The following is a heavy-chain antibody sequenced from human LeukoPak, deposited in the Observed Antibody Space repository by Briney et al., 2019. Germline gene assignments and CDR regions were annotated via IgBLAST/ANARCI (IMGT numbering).Heavy chain of an antibody. V-gene: IGHV3-21*01. CDR3: AVGYCSGGSCYPLFDY. J-gene: IGHJ4*02. CDR2: ISSSSSYI. CDR1: GFTFSSYG. Sequence: GGSLRLSCAASGFTFSSYGMHWVRQAPGKGLEWVSSISSSSSYIYYADSVKGRFTISRDNAKNSLYLQMNSLRAEDTAVYYCAVGYCSGGSCYPLFDYWGQGTLVTVSS. D-gene: IGHD2-15*01.